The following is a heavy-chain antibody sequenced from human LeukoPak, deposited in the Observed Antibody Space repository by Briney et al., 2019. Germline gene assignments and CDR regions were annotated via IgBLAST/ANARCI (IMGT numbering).Heavy chain of an antibody. J-gene: IGHJ4*02. CDR1: GYIFTAYY. V-gene: IGHV1-2*06. Sequence: ASVKVSCKASGYIFTAYYTHWVRQAPGQGLEWVGRIHPSSGGTEYAQNFQGRVTVTRDTSITTAYMELNRLTSDDTAVYYCARNYGDLDYWGQGTLVTVSS. CDR3: ARNYGDLDY. CDR2: IHPSSGGT. D-gene: IGHD4-17*01.